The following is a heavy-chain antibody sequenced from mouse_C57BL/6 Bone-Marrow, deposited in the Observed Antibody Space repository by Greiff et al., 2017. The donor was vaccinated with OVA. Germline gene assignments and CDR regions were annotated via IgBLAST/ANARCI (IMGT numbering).Heavy chain of an antibody. V-gene: IGHV5-17*01. CDR2: ISSGSSTI. D-gene: IGHD3-2*02. CDR1: GFTFSDYG. J-gene: IGHJ3*01. CDR3: AREAFAY. Sequence: EVTLVESGGGLVKPGGSLKLSCAASGFTFSDYGMPWVRQAPEKGLEWVAYISSGSSTIDYADTVKGRFTISRDNAKNTLFLQLTSLGSEDTAMYCCAREAFAYGGQGTLVTVAA.